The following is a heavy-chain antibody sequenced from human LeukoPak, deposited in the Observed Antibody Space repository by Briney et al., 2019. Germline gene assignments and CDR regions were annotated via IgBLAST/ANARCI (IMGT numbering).Heavy chain of an antibody. CDR1: GFTFSSYA. J-gene: IGHJ4*02. CDR3: AKSIAVAGLGGGRIFDY. D-gene: IGHD6-19*01. Sequence: GGSLRLSCAASGFTFSSYAMSWVRQAPGKGLEWVSAISGSGGSTYYADSVKGRSTISRDNSKNTLYLQMNSLRAEDTAVYYCAKSIAVAGLGGGRIFDYWGQGTLVTVSS. CDR2: ISGSGGST. V-gene: IGHV3-23*01.